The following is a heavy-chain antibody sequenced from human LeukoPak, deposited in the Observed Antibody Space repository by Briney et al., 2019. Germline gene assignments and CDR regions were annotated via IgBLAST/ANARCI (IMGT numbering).Heavy chain of an antibody. CDR1: GFTFSGSA. D-gene: IGHD4-23*01. V-gene: IGHV3-73*01. J-gene: IGHJ4*02. CDR2: IRSKAYNYAT. Sequence: GGSLRLSCAASGFTFSGSAMHWVRQASGKGLEWVGRIRSKAYNYATAYAASVKGRFTISRDDSKNTAYLQMNSLKTEDTAVYYCTSIETDTGGNFGFDYWGQGTLVTVSS. CDR3: TSIETDTGGNFGFDY.